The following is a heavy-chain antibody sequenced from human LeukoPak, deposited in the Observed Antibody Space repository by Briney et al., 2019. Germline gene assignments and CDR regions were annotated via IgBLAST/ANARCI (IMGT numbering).Heavy chain of an antibody. D-gene: IGHD2-2*02. V-gene: IGHV3-23*01. CDR3: ARARYCTSTSCYIDY. Sequence: GGSLRLSCAASGFTFSSYAMSWVRQAPGKGLDWVSSISGSGSSTYYADSVKGRFSISRDNSKNTLYLQMNSLRAEDTALSYCARARYCTSTSCYIDYWGQGTLVTVSS. CDR2: ISGSGSST. CDR1: GFTFSSYA. J-gene: IGHJ4*02.